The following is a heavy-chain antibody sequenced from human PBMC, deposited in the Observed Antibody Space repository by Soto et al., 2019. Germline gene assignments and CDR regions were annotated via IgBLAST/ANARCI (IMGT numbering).Heavy chain of an antibody. V-gene: IGHV4-39*01. J-gene: IGHJ4*02. D-gene: IGHD6-19*01. CDR1: GDSVSSSNYF. CDR2: IFYSGST. Sequence: SETLSLTCTVSGDSVSSSNYFWGWIRQPPGKGLEWIGTIFYSGSTYYNPSLKSRVTISVDTSKNQFSLRLISVTAADTALYYCARRYGWLYFDYWGQGSLVTVSS. CDR3: ARRYGWLYFDY.